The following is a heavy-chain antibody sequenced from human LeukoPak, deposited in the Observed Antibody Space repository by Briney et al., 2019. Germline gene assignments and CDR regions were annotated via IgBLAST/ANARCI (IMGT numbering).Heavy chain of an antibody. J-gene: IGHJ6*02. V-gene: IGHV3-30*18. D-gene: IGHD2-15*01. CDR3: AKDRVGSYDIVVVVAAIYYYYGMDV. Sequence: PGGSLRLSCAASGFTFSSYGMHWVRQAPGKGLEWVAVISYDGSNKYYADSVKGRFTISRDNSKNTLYLQMNSLRAEDTAVYYCAKDRVGSYDIVVVVAAIYYYYGMDVWGQGTTVTVSS. CDR2: ISYDGSNK. CDR1: GFTFSSYG.